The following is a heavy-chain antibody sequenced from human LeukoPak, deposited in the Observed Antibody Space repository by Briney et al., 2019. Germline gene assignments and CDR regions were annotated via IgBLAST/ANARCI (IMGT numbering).Heavy chain of an antibody. CDR2: INPNSGGT. Sequence: ASVKVSCKASGYTFTDFYIHWVRQAPGQGLEWMGWINPNSGGTNYAQKFQGRVTMTRDTSISTAYMELSRLRSDDTAVYYCARDLTYNWIVYYYYYYMDVWGKGTTVTVSS. CDR1: GYTFTDFY. D-gene: IGHD1-20*01. J-gene: IGHJ6*03. CDR3: ARDLTYNWIVYYYYYYMDV. V-gene: IGHV1-2*02.